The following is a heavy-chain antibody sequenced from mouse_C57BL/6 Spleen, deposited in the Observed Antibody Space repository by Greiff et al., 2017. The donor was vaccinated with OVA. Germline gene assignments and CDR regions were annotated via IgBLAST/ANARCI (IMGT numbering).Heavy chain of an antibody. D-gene: IGHD1-1*01. J-gene: IGHJ2*01. CDR3: ARDHYYGSSLYYFDY. V-gene: IGHV5-4*01. CDR1: GFTFSSYA. Sequence: DVKLQESGGGLVKPGGSLKLSCAASGFTFSSYAMSWVRQTPEKRLEWVATISDGGSYTYYPDNVKGRFTISRDNAKNNLYLQMSHLKSEDTAMYYCARDHYYGSSLYYFDYWGQGTTLTVSS. CDR2: ISDGGSYT.